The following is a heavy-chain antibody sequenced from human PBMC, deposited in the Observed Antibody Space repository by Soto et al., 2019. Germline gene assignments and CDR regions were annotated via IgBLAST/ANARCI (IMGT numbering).Heavy chain of an antibody. Sequence: QVQLQQWGAGLLKPSETLSLTCAVYGGSFSGYYWSWIRQPPGKGLEWRVEINHSGSTNYNPSLKSGVTISVDTSKSQFSLKLISVTAAYTAVYYCARGSYDSSGYFDYWGQGTLVTVSS. D-gene: IGHD3-22*01. J-gene: IGHJ4*02. V-gene: IGHV4-34*01. CDR1: GGSFSGYY. CDR2: INHSGST. CDR3: ARGSYDSSGYFDY.